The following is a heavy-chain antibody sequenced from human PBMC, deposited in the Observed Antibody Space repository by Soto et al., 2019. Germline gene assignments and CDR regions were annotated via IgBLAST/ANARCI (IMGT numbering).Heavy chain of an antibody. V-gene: IGHV4-59*08. J-gene: IGHJ5*02. Sequence: SETLSLTCTVSGGSISSYYWSLIRQPPGKGLEWIGYIYYSGSTNYNPSLKSRVTISVDTSKNQFSLKLSSVTAADTAVYYCARSIAAADLNWFDPWGQGTLVTVSS. D-gene: IGHD6-13*01. CDR2: IYYSGST. CDR1: GGSISSYY. CDR3: ARSIAAADLNWFDP.